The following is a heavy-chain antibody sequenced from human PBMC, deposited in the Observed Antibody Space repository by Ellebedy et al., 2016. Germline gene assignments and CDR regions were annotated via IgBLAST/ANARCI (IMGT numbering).Heavy chain of an antibody. Sequence: GGSLRLXCAASGFTFTNYWMTWVRQAPGKGLEWVANIKQDGSEKYYVDSVKGRFTISRDNAKNSLFLQMNSLRAEDTALYFCARGEYDGSGSYPDWGQGTLVTVSS. V-gene: IGHV3-7*04. CDR2: IKQDGSEK. J-gene: IGHJ4*02. CDR3: ARGEYDGSGSYPD. D-gene: IGHD3-10*01. CDR1: GFTFTNYW.